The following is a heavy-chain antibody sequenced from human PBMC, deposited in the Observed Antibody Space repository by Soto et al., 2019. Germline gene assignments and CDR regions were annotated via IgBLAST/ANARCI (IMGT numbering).Heavy chain of an antibody. CDR2: IYRSGVT. D-gene: IGHD6-19*01. J-gene: IGHJ5*02. Sequence: SETLSLTCNFSGDSSSASTYCWSLIRPPPGRALVWVGFIYRSGVTSYNPSLKSPVSISLNMSNNPCCHQLSSVTAADTAVYYCAGMPDSSGLRLDPWGQGTLVTVSS. CDR3: AGMPDSSGLRLDP. CDR1: GDSSSASTYC. V-gene: IGHV4-30-2*01.